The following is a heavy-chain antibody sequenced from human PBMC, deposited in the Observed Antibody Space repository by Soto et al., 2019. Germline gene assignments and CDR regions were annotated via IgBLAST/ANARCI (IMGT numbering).Heavy chain of an antibody. V-gene: IGHV3-74*01. D-gene: IGHD5-12*01. CDR1: GFTFSSYW. CDR3: ARGLSGYYGFDY. J-gene: IGHJ4*02. CDR2: IKGDETNT. Sequence: EVQLVESGGGLVQFGGSLRLSCAASGFTFSSYWMHWVRQVPGKGLVWVSRIKGDETNTGYADSVKGRFTISRDNVKNTLYLQKTSLRPEDTAVYYCARGLSGYYGFDYWGQGTLVTVSS.